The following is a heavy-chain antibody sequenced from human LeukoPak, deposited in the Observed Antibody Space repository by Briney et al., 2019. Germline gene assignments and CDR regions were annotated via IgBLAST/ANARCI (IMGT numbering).Heavy chain of an antibody. CDR1: GVSISTYY. CDR2: IYYSGST. Sequence: SETLSLTCTVSGVSISTYYWSWIRQPPGKGLEWIGYIYYSGSTNYNPSLKSRITISVDTSKNQFSLKLRSVTAADTAVYYCAAYSADRYNWFDPWGQGTLVTVSS. J-gene: IGHJ5*02. CDR3: AAYSADRYNWFDP. D-gene: IGHD6-13*01. V-gene: IGHV4-59*01.